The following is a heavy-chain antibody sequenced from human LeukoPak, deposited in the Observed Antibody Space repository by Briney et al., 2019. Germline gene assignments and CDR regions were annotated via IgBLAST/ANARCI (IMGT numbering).Heavy chain of an antibody. CDR1: GYTFTTYW. CDR3: ARPAPDSSLFDI. V-gene: IGHV5-10-1*01. D-gene: IGHD3-22*01. Sequence: GESLKISCKGSGYTFTTYWTSWLRQMPGKGLEWMGRIDPIDPYTYYSPSFQGHVTISVDKSISTAYLQWNSLQASDTAMYYCARPAPDSSLFDIWGQGTMVTVSS. CDR2: IDPIDPYT. J-gene: IGHJ3*02.